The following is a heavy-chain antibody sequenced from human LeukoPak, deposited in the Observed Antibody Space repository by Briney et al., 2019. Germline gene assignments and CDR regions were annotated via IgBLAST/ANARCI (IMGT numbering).Heavy chain of an antibody. V-gene: IGHV3-13*05. CDR2: IGTAGDP. J-gene: IGHJ6*02. D-gene: IGHD3-10*01. Sequence: PGGSLRLSCAASGFTFSSYAMHWVRQATGKGLEWVSAIGTAGDPYYPGSVKGRFTISRENAKNSLYLQMNSLRAGDTAVYYCARSSIRGPHYYGSGSYYYYYGMEVWGQGTTVTVSS. CDR3: ARSSIRGPHYYGSGSYYYYYGMEV. CDR1: GFTFSSYA.